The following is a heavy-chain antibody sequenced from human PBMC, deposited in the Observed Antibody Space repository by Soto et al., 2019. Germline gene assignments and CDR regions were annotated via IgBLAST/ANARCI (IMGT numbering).Heavy chain of an antibody. Sequence: PSETLSLTCTVSGGSISSGDYYWSWIRQPPGKGLEWIGYIYYSGSTYYNPSLKSRVTISVDTSKNQFSLKLSSVTAADTAVYYCARGNRDRQDFWSGFFPINWFDPWGQGTLVTVSS. D-gene: IGHD3-3*01. CDR3: ARGNRDRQDFWSGFFPINWFDP. CDR2: IYYSGST. CDR1: GGSISSGDYY. J-gene: IGHJ5*02. V-gene: IGHV4-30-4*01.